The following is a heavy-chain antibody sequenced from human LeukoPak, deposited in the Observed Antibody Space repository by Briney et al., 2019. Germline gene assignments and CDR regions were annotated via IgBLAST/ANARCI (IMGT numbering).Heavy chain of an antibody. J-gene: IGHJ4*02. CDR3: AYSSAWSRLDY. V-gene: IGHV2-5*02. Sequence: SGPTLVNPTQTLTLTCIFSGFSLNTTGVGVGWIRQPPGKALEWLALIYWDDDKRYSPSLKTRLTVTKDTSKNQVVLTMTNMDPVDTAKYYCAYSSAWSRLDYWGQGTLVTVSS. CDR1: GFSLNTTGVG. D-gene: IGHD6-25*01. CDR2: IYWDDDK.